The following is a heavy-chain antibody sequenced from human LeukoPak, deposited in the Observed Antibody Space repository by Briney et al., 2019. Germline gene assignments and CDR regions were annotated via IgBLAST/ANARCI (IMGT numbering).Heavy chain of an antibody. CDR3: ARVSITMVRGVILYYFDY. V-gene: IGHV4-59*01. D-gene: IGHD3-10*01. Sequence: KSSETLSLTCTVSGGSISSYYWSWIRQPPGKGLEWIGYIYYSGSTNYNPSLKSRVTISVDTSKNQFSLKLSSVTAADTAVYYCARVSITMVRGVILYYFDYWGQGTLVTVPS. J-gene: IGHJ4*02. CDR2: IYYSGST. CDR1: GGSISSYY.